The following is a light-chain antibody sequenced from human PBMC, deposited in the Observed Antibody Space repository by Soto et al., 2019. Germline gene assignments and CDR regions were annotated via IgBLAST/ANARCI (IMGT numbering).Light chain of an antibody. CDR1: SSDVGGYNY. CDR2: DVS. Sequence: QSALTQPASVAGSPGQSITISCTGTSSDVGGYNYVSWYQQHPGKAPKLMIYDVSNRPSGVYNRFSGSKSGNTASLTISGLHAEDEADYYCSSYTSSSTVVFAGGTKLTVL. CDR3: SSYTSSSTVV. J-gene: IGLJ2*01. V-gene: IGLV2-14*01.